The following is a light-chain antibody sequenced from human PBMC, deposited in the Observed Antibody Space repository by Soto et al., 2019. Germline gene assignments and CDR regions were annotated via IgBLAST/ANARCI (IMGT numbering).Light chain of an antibody. CDR3: QQYGYSPWT. Sequence: EIVFTHSPGTLSFSLVERAILSRRASQSVSNNYLAWYQQKPGQAPRLLIYVASSRATGAPDRFSGSGSETDFTLTISRLEPEDSAVYYCQQYGYSPWTFGQGTKVDIK. CDR2: VAS. J-gene: IGKJ1*01. V-gene: IGKV3-20*01. CDR1: QSVSNNY.